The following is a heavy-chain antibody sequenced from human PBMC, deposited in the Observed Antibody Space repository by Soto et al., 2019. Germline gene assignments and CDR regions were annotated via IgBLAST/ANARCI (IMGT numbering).Heavy chain of an antibody. J-gene: IGHJ4*02. D-gene: IGHD4-17*01. CDR3: AKDRGPVFYGDAFDY. Sequence: EVQLVESGGGLVQPGRSLRLSCAASGFTFDDYAMHWVRQAPGKGLEWVSGISWNSGSIGYADSVKGRFTISRDNAKNSLYLQRNSLRAEDTALYYCAKDRGPVFYGDAFDYWGQGTLVTVSS. CDR2: ISWNSGSI. V-gene: IGHV3-9*01. CDR1: GFTFDDYA.